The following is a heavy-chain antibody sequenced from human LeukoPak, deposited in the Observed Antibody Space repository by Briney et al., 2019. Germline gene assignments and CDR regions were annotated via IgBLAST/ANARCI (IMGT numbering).Heavy chain of an antibody. D-gene: IGHD3-10*01. J-gene: IGHJ4*02. Sequence: GESLKISCKGSGYSFTSYWIGWVRQMPGKGLEWMGIIYPGDSDTRYSPSFQGQVTISADKSISTAYLQWSSLKASDTAMYYCARRISYYGSGSYYTNTYYFDYWGQGTLVTVSS. CDR3: ARRISYYGSGSYYTNTYYFDY. CDR1: GYSFTSYW. V-gene: IGHV5-51*01. CDR2: IYPGDSDT.